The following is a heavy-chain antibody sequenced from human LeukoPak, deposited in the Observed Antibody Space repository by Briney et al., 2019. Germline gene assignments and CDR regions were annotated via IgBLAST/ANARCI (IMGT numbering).Heavy chain of an antibody. CDR2: ISSSSSSHI. Sequence: GGSLRLSCAASGYTFSSYSMNWVRQAPGKGLEWVSSISSSSSSHIYYADSVKGRFTISRDNAKNSLYLQMNSLRAEDTAVYYCARGAHKRDDYGGFFDYWGQGTLVTVSS. J-gene: IGHJ4*02. CDR1: GYTFSSYS. V-gene: IGHV3-21*01. D-gene: IGHD4-23*01. CDR3: ARGAHKRDDYGGFFDY.